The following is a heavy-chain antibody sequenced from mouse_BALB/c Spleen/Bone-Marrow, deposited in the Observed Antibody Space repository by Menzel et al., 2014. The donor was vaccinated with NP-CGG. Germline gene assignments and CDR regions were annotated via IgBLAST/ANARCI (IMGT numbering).Heavy chain of an antibody. D-gene: IGHD2-1*01. CDR2: INSNGGST. J-gene: IGHJ2*01. CDR3: ARGNYGNYVDYFDY. CDR1: GFTFSSYG. V-gene: IGHV5-6-3*01. Sequence: EVQLVESGGGLVQPGGSLKLSCAASGFTFSSYGMSWVRQTPDKRLELVASINSNGGSTYYPDSGKGRFTISRDNAKKTLSLQMSSLKSEDTAVYYCARGNYGNYVDYFDYWGQGTTLTVSS.